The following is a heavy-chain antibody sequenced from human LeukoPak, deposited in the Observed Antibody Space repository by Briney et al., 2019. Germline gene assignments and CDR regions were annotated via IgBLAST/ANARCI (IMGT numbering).Heavy chain of an antibody. J-gene: IGHJ3*02. D-gene: IGHD3-3*01. CDR1: GFTFSSYR. CDR2: IKQDGSEK. V-gene: IGHV3-7*01. Sequence: GGSLRLSCAASGFTFSSYRMSWVRQAPGKGLEWVANIKQDGSEKYYVDSVKGRFTISRDNAKNSLYLQMNSLRAEDTAVYYCARESYDFWSGYYESRAFDIWGQGTMVTVSS. CDR3: ARESYDFWSGYYESRAFDI.